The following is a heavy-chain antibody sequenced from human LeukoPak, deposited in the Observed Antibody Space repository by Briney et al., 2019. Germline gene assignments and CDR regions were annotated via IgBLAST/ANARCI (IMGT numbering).Heavy chain of an antibody. Sequence: SGPTLVKPPQTLTLTCTFSGFSLSTSGVGVGWIRQPPGKALEWLALIYWDDDKRYSPSLKSRLTIAKDTSKNQVVLTMTNMDPVDTATYYCAHSPPSLMVYVPWFDPWGQGTLVTVSS. V-gene: IGHV2-5*02. CDR1: GFSLSTSGVG. J-gene: IGHJ5*02. CDR2: IYWDDDK. CDR3: AHSPPSLMVYVPWFDP. D-gene: IGHD2-8*01.